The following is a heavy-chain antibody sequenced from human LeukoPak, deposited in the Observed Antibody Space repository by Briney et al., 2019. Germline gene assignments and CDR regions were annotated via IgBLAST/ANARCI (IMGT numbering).Heavy chain of an antibody. V-gene: IGHV3-21*01. J-gene: IGHJ6*02. CDR1: GFTFSSYS. Sequence: GGSLRLSCAASGFTFSSYSMNWVRQAPGKGLEWVSSISSSSSYIYYAGSVKGRFTISRDNAKNSLYLQMNSLRAEDTAVYYCAGGSQGYSYGGVDYYGMDVWGQGTTVTVSS. CDR2: ISSSSSYI. CDR3: AGGSQGYSYGGVDYYGMDV. D-gene: IGHD5-18*01.